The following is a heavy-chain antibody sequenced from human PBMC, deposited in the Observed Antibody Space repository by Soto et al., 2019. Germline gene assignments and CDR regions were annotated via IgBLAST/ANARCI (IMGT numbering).Heavy chain of an antibody. Sequence: QITLKESGPTLVKPTQTLTLTCTFSGFSLSTSGVGVGWIRQPPGKALEWLALIYWDDDKRFSPSLKSRLTITKDTSKNQVVLTMTNMDPVDTATYYYAHIPSTAAGDYYYYGMDVWGQGTTVTVSS. V-gene: IGHV2-5*02. CDR2: IYWDDDK. D-gene: IGHD6-13*01. J-gene: IGHJ6*02. CDR1: GFSLSTSGVG. CDR3: AHIPSTAAGDYYYYGMDV.